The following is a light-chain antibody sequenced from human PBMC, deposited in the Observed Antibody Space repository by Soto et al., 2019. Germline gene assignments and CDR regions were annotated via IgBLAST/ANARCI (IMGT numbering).Light chain of an antibody. CDR3: QQRSNWLT. Sequence: IVLSQSPGTLSLSPGERATLSCRASQSVSSSYLAWYQQKPGQAPRLLIYDASNRATGIPARFSGSGSGTDFTLTISSLEPEDSAVYYCQQRSNWLTFGGGTKVDIK. V-gene: IGKV3D-20*02. CDR2: DAS. CDR1: QSVSSSY. J-gene: IGKJ4*01.